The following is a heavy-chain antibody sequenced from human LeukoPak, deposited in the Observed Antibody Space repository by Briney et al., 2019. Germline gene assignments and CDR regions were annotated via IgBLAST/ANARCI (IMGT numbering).Heavy chain of an antibody. D-gene: IGHD6-13*01. CDR3: ARDRRSAAGREDLDY. CDR2: IYYSGST. Sequence: SETLSLTCTVSGGSISNYYWSWIRQPPGKGLEWIGYIYYSGSTNYNPSLKSRVTISVDTSKNQFSLKLSSMTAADTAVYYCARDRRSAAGREDLDYWGQGTLVTVSS. CDR1: GGSISNYY. J-gene: IGHJ4*02. V-gene: IGHV4-59*12.